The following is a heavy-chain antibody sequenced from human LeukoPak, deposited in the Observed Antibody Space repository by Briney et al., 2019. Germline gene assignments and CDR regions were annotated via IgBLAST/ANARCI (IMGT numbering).Heavy chain of an antibody. CDR2: INWNGGST. J-gene: IGHJ6*02. D-gene: IGHD2-2*01. CDR1: GVTFDDYG. CDR3: AREGYCSTTSCAYGMDV. Sequence: GGSLRLSCAASGVTFDDYGMSWVRQVPGKGLEWVSGINWNGGSTGYADSVKGRFTISRDNAKNSLYLQMNSLRAEDTAFYYCAREGYCSTTSCAYGMDVWGQGTTVTVSS. V-gene: IGHV3-20*04.